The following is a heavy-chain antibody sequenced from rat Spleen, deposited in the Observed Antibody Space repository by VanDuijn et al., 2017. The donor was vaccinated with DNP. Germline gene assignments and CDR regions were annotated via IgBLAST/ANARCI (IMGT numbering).Heavy chain of an antibody. CDR2: ISYDGGRT. CDR3: ARHVLPLRVWDY. J-gene: IGHJ2*01. V-gene: IGHV5-7*01. D-gene: IGHD1-4*01. Sequence: EVQLVESGGGLVQPGRSLKLSCAASGFTFSDYNMAWVRQAPKKGLEWIAIISYDGGRTYNGDSVKGRFTISRDIAKNTLYLQVNSLRSEDTATYYCARHVLPLRVWDYWGQGAMVTVSS. CDR1: GFTFSDYN.